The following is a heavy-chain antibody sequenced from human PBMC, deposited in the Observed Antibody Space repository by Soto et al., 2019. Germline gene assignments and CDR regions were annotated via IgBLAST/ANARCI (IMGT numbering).Heavy chain of an antibody. Sequence: ASVKVSCKASGYTFTSYGISWVRQAPGQGLEWMGWISAYNGNTNYAQKLQGRVTMTTDTSTSTAYMELSSLRSEDTAVYYCARGPEIAVAGMNYYYYMVVWGKGTTVTVSS. CDR3: ARGPEIAVAGMNYYYYMVV. J-gene: IGHJ6*03. CDR1: GYTFTSYG. V-gene: IGHV1-18*01. D-gene: IGHD6-19*01. CDR2: ISAYNGNT.